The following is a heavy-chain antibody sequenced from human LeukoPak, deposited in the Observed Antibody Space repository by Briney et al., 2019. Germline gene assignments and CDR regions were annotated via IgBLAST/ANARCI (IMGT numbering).Heavy chain of an antibody. CDR1: GFTFSSYA. CDR2: ISGSGGST. Sequence: GGSLRLSCAASGFTFSSYAMSWVRQAPGKGLEWVSAISGSGGSTYYADSVKGRFTISRTNSKNTLYLQMNSLRAEDTAVYYCARYRSGGGGYYSGIDHWGQGTLVAVSS. CDR3: ARYRSGGGGYYSGIDH. D-gene: IGHD2-15*01. J-gene: IGHJ4*02. V-gene: IGHV3-23*01.